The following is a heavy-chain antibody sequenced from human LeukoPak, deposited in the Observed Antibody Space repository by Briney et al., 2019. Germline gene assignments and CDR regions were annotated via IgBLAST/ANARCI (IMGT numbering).Heavy chain of an antibody. Sequence: ASVKVSCKASGYTFPRYYMHWVRQAPGQGGEWMGWINPNSGGTNYAQKFQGRVTMTRDTSISTAYMELSRLRSDDTAVYYCARGGDSSGWYHYYYYYMDVWAKGTTVTVSS. CDR2: INPNSGGT. CDR3: ARGGDSSGWYHYYYYYMDV. CDR1: GYTFPRYY. D-gene: IGHD6-19*01. V-gene: IGHV1-2*02. J-gene: IGHJ6*03.